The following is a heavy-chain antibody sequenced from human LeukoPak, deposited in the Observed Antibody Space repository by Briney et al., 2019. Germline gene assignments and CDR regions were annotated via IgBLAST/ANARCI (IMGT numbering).Heavy chain of an antibody. J-gene: IGHJ6*03. V-gene: IGHV1-18*01. D-gene: IGHD1-14*01. Sequence: ASVKVSCKASGYTFTSYGISWVRQAPGQGLEWMEWISAYNGNTNYAQKLQGRVTMTTDTSTSTAYMELRSLRSDDTAVYYCARDRNRLVLRDYYMDVWGKGTTVTVSS. CDR2: ISAYNGNT. CDR3: ARDRNRLVLRDYYMDV. CDR1: GYTFTSYG.